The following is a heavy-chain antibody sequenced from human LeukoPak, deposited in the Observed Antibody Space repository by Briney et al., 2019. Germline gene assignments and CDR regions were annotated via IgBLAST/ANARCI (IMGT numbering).Heavy chain of an antibody. CDR3: ARASSGYWAFDY. Sequence: SQTLSSTCSVAGGSISSGGYYWSWIRQHPGKGLGGIGYIYYSGSTYYNPSLKSRVTISVDTSKNQFSLKLSSVTAADTAVYYCARASSGYWAFDYWGQGTLVTVSS. D-gene: IGHD5-12*01. V-gene: IGHV4-31*03. CDR1: GGSISSGGYY. J-gene: IGHJ4*02. CDR2: IYYSGST.